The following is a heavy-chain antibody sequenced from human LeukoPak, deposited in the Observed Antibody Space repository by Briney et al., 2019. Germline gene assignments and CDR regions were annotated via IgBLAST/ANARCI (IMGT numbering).Heavy chain of an antibody. CDR3: ARDGPGPSGSYIDY. J-gene: IGHJ4*02. CDR1: GYTFTGYN. Sequence: ASVKVSCKASGYTFTGYNMHWVRQAPGQGPEWMGWINPNSGGTNYAQNFQGRVTMTRDTSLTTAYMELSRLSSDDTAVYFCARDGPGPSGSYIDYWGLGTLVTVSS. CDR2: INPNSGGT. V-gene: IGHV1-2*02. D-gene: IGHD1-26*01.